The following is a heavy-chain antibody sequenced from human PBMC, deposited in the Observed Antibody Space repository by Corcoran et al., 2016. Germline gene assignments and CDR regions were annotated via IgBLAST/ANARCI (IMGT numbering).Heavy chain of an antibody. J-gene: IGHJ5*02. D-gene: IGHD3-10*01. CDR3: AKELEGFGELDNWFDP. CDR1: GFTFSSYG. V-gene: IGHV3-30*18. Sequence: QVQLVESGGGVVQPGRSLRLSCAASGFTFSSYGMHWVRQAPGKGREWVAVISYDGSNKYYADSVKGRFTISRDNSKNTLYLQMNSLRAEDTAVYYCAKELEGFGELDNWFDPWGQGTLVTVSS. CDR2: ISYDGSNK.